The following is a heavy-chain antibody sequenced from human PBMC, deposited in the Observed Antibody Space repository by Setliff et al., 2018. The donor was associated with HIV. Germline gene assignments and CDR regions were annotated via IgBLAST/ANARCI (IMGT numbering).Heavy chain of an antibody. V-gene: IGHV4-4*09. D-gene: IGHD3-10*01. CDR3: ARRIDNSGTFPDKNWFDT. CDR2: IYNSAST. CDR1: GGSFSTDY. Sequence: SETLSLTCAVYGGSFSTDYWTWIRQPPGKGLEWIGYIYNSASTSYNPSLKSRVTISVDTSKNQFSLKLTSVTAADTAVYYCARRIDNSGTFPDKNWFDTWGQGSLVTVSS. J-gene: IGHJ5*02.